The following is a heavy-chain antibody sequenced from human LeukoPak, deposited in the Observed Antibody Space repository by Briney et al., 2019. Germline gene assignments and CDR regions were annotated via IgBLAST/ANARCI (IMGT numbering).Heavy chain of an antibody. CDR3: ARVRGYYFDY. D-gene: IGHD3-16*01. V-gene: IGHV4-59*01. CDR1: GGSISGYY. Sequence: SETLSLTCTVSGGSISGYYWSWIRQPPGKGLEWIGFVSFSGSATYNPSLKSRVTISLDTSKNQFSLKLSSVTAADTAVYYCARVRGYYFDYWGQGTLVTVSS. CDR2: VSFSGSA. J-gene: IGHJ4*02.